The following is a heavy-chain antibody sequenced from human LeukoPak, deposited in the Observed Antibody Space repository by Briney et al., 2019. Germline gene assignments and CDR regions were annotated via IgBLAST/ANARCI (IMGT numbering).Heavy chain of an antibody. Sequence: SETLSLTCTASGDSISSSHYYWGWIRQPPGKGLEWIGSIFYSGNTYYNPSLKSRVTISVDTSKNQFSLKLRSVTAADTAVYYCARDRIIAAFKSQGYESAFDIWGQGTVVTVSS. CDR2: IFYSGNT. V-gene: IGHV4-39*07. CDR1: GDSISSSHYY. CDR3: ARDRIIAAFKSQGYESAFDI. J-gene: IGHJ3*02. D-gene: IGHD1-1*01.